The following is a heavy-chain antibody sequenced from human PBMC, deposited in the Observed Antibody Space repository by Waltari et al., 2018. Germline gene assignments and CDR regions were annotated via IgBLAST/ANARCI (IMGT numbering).Heavy chain of an antibody. CDR1: GYTFTSYA. CDR3: AGDGHYDYVWGSYRYTGLDY. D-gene: IGHD3-16*02. Sequence: QVQLVRSGSELKKPGASVKVSCKASGYTFTSYAMHWVLQAPRQGLAWMGWINTNTGNPTYAQGFTGRFVFSLDTSVSTAYLQISSLKAEDTAVYYCAGDGHYDYVWGSYRYTGLDYWGQGTLVTVSS. V-gene: IGHV7-4-1*02. CDR2: INTNTGNP. J-gene: IGHJ4*02.